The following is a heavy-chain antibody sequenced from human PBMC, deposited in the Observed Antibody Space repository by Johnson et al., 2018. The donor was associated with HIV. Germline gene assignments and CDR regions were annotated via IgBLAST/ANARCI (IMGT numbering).Heavy chain of an antibody. CDR1: GFTFSNAW. Sequence: VQLVESGGGLVKPGGSLRLSCAASGFTFSNAWMSWVRQAPGKGLEWVGRIKSKTDGGTTDYAAPVKGRFTISRDNSKNTLYLQMNRLRGEDTAVYYWAGGRGPRGVFDIWGQGTMVTVSS. CDR3: AGGRGPRGVFDI. J-gene: IGHJ3*02. D-gene: IGHD1-26*01. V-gene: IGHV3-15*01. CDR2: IKSKTDGGTT.